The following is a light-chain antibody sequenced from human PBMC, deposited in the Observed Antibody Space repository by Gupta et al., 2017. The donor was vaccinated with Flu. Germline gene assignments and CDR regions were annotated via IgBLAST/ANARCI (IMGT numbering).Light chain of an antibody. V-gene: IGLV1-40*01. CDR2: GNS. CDR3: QCDDSTHSRDV. Sequence: QPVLTQQPPTSGAPGQRDTISCTGSGANIGAGYDGHWYQQPAGTAPKLIIYGNSNRPAVVPDRFSGTKSGTSASLTSSGLEAEDEADYCCQCDDSTHSRDVFGTGTKLTVL. CDR1: GANIGAGYD. J-gene: IGLJ2*01.